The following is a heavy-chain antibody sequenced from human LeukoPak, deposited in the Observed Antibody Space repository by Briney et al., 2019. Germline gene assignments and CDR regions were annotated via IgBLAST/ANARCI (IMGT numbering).Heavy chain of an antibody. CDR1: GYTFTSYG. CDR2: ISAENGNT. V-gene: IGHV1-18*01. CDR3: ARDAADTVRGGDY. Sequence: ASVKVSCKASGYTFTSYGINWVRQAPGQGLEWMGWISAENGNTKYAQKLQGRVTMTTDTSTSTAYMELRSLRSDDTAVYYCARDAADTVRGGDYWGQGSLVTVSS. J-gene: IGHJ4*02. D-gene: IGHD5-18*01.